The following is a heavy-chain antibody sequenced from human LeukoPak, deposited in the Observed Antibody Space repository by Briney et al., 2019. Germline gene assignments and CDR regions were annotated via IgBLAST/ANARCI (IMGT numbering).Heavy chain of an antibody. Sequence: ASVKVSCKASGFTFNTYTMNWVRQAPGQGLEWMGWINTNTGTPTYAKGFTGRFVFSLDTSVSTAYLQIYSLKAEDTAVYYCARHIAYATSGAFVFDIWGQGTLVAVSS. CDR1: GFTFNTYT. CDR3: ARHIAYATSGAFVFDI. CDR2: INTNTGTP. V-gene: IGHV7-4-1*01. J-gene: IGHJ3*02. D-gene: IGHD2-21*01.